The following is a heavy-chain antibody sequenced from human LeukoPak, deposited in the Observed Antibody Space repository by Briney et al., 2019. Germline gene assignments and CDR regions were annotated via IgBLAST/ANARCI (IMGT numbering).Heavy chain of an antibody. CDR2: IIGDGSAT. D-gene: IGHD7-27*01. V-gene: IGHV3-74*01. CDR1: AFTFSGNW. CDR3: ARDINWGQVDY. J-gene: IGHJ4*02. Sequence: GGSLRLSSAASAFTFSGNWMYWLRQAPGKGLAWVSRIIGDGSATNYAGSMKGRFTISRDNATNIRYLQMNSLREDYTAVYYCARDINWGQVDYWGQGTLVTVSS.